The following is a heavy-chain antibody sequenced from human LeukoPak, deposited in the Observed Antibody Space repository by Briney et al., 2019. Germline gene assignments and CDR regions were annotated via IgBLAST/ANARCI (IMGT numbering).Heavy chain of an antibody. CDR1: GYSFTSYW. CDR2: IYPGDSDT. D-gene: IGHD1-26*01. J-gene: IGHJ6*03. Sequence: GESLRISCKGSGYSFTSYWIGWVRQMPGKGLEWMGIIYPGDSDTRYSPSFQGQVTISADKSISTAYLQWSSLKASDTAMYYCARGLGRSFYYYYMDVWGKGTTVTVSS. CDR3: ARGLGRSFYYYYMDV. V-gene: IGHV5-51*01.